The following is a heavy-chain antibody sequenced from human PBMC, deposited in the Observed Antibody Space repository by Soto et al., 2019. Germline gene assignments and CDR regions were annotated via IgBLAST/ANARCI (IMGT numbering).Heavy chain of an antibody. D-gene: IGHD6-6*01. CDR3: VGSSQIYGMDV. CDR1: GGSISSGDYY. CDR2: IYYSGST. V-gene: IGHV4-30-4*01. Sequence: PSETLSLTCTVSGGSISSGDYYWSWIRQPPGKGLEWIGYIYYSGSTYYNPSLKSRVTISVDTSKSQFSLKLSSVTAADTAVYYCVGSSQIYGMDVWGQGTTVTVSS. J-gene: IGHJ6*02.